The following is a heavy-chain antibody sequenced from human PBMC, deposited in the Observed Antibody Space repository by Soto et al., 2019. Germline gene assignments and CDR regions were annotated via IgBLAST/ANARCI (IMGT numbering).Heavy chain of an antibody. CDR1: GFTFSSYA. Sequence: PVGSLRLSCAASGFTFSSYAMSWVRQAPGKGLEWVSGISGSGDSTYYADSVKGRFTTSRDTSKNTLYLQMNSLRAEDTAVYYCAKDYYYDSSGYLGNWGQGALVTVSS. V-gene: IGHV3-23*01. D-gene: IGHD3-22*01. CDR3: AKDYYYDSSGYLGN. CDR2: ISGSGDST. J-gene: IGHJ4*02.